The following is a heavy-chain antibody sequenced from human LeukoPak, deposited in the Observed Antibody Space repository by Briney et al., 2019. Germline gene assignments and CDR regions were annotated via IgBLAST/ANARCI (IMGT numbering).Heavy chain of an antibody. V-gene: IGHV1-46*01. CDR1: GYTFTSYY. CDR3: ARDNEGTAAAGAYYFDY. CDR2: INPSGGST. J-gene: IGHJ4*02. Sequence: SVKVSCKASGYTFTSYYMHWVRQAPGQGLEWMGIINPSGGSTSYAQKFQGRVTMTRDTSTSTVYMELSSLRSEDTAVYYCARDNEGTAAAGAYYFDYWGQGTLVTVSS. D-gene: IGHD6-13*01.